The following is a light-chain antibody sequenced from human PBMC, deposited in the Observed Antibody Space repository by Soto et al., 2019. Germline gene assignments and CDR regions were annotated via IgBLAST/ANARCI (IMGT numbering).Light chain of an antibody. V-gene: IGKV1-5*03. CDR2: KAS. CDR3: QQYNSYSPT. CDR1: QSISSW. Sequence: DIQMTQSPSTLSGSVGDRVTITCRASQSISSWLAWYQQKPGKAPKLLIYKASSLESGVPSRFSGSGSGTECTLTISSLQPDDFATYYCQQYNSYSPTFGQGTKVDIK. J-gene: IGKJ1*01.